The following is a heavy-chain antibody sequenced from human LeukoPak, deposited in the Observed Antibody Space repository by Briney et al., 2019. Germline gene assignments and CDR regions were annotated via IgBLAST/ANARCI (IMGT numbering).Heavy chain of an antibody. J-gene: IGHJ4*02. CDR3: AKWSEYYYDSSGFDY. Sequence: GGSLRLSCAASGFTFSSYVMSWVRQAPGKGLEWVSAISGGGGSTYYADSVKGRFTISRDNSKNTLYLQMNSLRAEDTAVYYCAKWSEYYYDSSGFDYWGQGTLVTVSS. CDR2: ISGGGGST. V-gene: IGHV3-23*01. D-gene: IGHD3-22*01. CDR1: GFTFSSYV.